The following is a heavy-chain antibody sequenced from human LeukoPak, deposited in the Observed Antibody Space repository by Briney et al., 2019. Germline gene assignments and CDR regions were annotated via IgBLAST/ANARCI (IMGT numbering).Heavy chain of an antibody. V-gene: IGHV5-51*01. CDR2: IYPSDSDT. J-gene: IGHJ4*02. Sequence: GESLKISCEGSGYCFTSDLIGWVRPVPGKGLEYMGIIYPSDSDTRYSPSFQGQVTISADKSISTAYLRWSSLKDSDTAMYYCATLVGYGSFFDYWGQGTLVTVSS. CDR3: ATLVGYGSFFDY. D-gene: IGHD3-10*01. CDR1: GYCFTSDL.